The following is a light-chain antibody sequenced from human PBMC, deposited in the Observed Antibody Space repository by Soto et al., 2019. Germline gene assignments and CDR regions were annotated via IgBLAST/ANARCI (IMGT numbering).Light chain of an antibody. J-gene: IGKJ3*01. CDR3: QQSYSTPPVT. CDR1: QSISSY. Sequence: DIQMTQSPSSLSASVGDRVTITCRASQSISSYLNWYQQKPGKAPKLLIYAASSLQSGVPSRFSGSGSGTDFTITISSLQPEDFANYYCQQSYSTPPVTFGPGTKVDIK. V-gene: IGKV1-39*01. CDR2: AAS.